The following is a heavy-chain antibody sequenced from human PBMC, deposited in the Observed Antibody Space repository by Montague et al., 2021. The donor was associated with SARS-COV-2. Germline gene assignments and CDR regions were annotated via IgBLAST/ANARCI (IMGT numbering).Heavy chain of an antibody. CDR2: IYYSGST. V-gene: IGHV4-39*01. D-gene: IGHD6-19*01. J-gene: IGHJ4*02. Sequence: SETLSLTCTVSDGSISSSFYYWGWIRQPPGKGLEWIGSIYYSGSTYYDPSLKSRVTISVDTSKNQFSLKLSSVTAADTAVYYCTRHVSEVAGTYRPHYFDYWGQGTLVTVSS. CDR3: TRHVSEVAGTYRPHYFDY. CDR1: DGSISSSFYY.